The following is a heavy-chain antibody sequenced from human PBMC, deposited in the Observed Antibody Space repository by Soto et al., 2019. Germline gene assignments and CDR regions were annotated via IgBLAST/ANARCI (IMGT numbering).Heavy chain of an antibody. CDR1: GGSFSGYY. J-gene: IGHJ6*03. CDR3: ARYYYGSGSYYKADYYYYYMDV. CDR2: INHSGST. Sequence: SETLSLTCAVYGGSFSGYYWSWIRQPPGKGLEWIGEINHSGSTNYNPSLKSRVTISVDTSKNQFSLKLSSVTAADTAGYYCARYYYGSGSYYKADYYYYYMDVWGKGTTVTVSS. D-gene: IGHD3-10*01. V-gene: IGHV4-34*01.